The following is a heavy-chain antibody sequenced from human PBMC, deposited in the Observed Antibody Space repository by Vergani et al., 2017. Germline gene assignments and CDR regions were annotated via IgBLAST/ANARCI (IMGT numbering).Heavy chain of an antibody. J-gene: IGHJ3*02. V-gene: IGHV1-69*04. CDR3: ARLRLLYMDAFDI. D-gene: IGHD3-3*01. CDR2: IIPILGIA. CDR1: GGTFSSYA. Sequence: QVQLVQSGAEVKKPGSSVKVSCKASGGTFSSYAISWVRQAPGQGLEWMGRIIPILGIANYAQKFQGRVTITADKSTSTAYMELSSLGSEDTAVYYCARLRLLYMDAFDIWGQGTMVTVSS.